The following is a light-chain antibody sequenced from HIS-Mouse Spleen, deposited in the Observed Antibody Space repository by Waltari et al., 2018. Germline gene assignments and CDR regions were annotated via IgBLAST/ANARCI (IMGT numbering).Light chain of an antibody. V-gene: IGLV3-21*03. CDR2: DDS. CDR1: NIGSKS. Sequence: SYVLTQPPSVSVAPGKTARITCGGNNIGSKSVHWYQQKPGQAPVLVVYDDSDRPSGIPERFSGSKSGNTASLTISGLQAEDEADYYCCSYAGSSTTWVFGGGTKLTVL. J-gene: IGLJ3*02. CDR3: CSYAGSSTTWV.